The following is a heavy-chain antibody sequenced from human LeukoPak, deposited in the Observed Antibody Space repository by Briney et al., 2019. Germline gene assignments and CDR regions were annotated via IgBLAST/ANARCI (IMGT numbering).Heavy chain of an antibody. CDR2: ISHSGST. J-gene: IGHJ4*02. D-gene: IGHD3-22*01. CDR3: ARGGMRSSGLDY. CDR1: GGSFSCYY. V-gene: IGHV4-34*01. Sequence: SETLSLTFAVYGGSFSCYYWTWIRPPPGKGLELIGEISHSGSTNYNPSLKSRVTISVDTSKNQFSLKLSSVTAADTAVYYCARGGMRSSGLDYWGQGTLVTVSS.